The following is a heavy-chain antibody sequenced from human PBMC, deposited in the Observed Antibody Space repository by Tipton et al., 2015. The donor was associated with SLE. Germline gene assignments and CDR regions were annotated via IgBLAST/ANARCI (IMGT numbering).Heavy chain of an antibody. V-gene: IGHV3-74*01. D-gene: IGHD5-18*01. CDR1: GFTFRNYY. CDR3: ARGAYNYACDC. CDR2: INGDGSRT. J-gene: IGHJ4*02. Sequence: SLRLSCAVSGFTFRNYYMHWLRQAPGKGLVWVAHINGDGSRTGYADSVKGRFTISRDNAKDTLYLQMNSLRAEDTAVYYCARGAYNYACDCWGQGTLVTVSS.